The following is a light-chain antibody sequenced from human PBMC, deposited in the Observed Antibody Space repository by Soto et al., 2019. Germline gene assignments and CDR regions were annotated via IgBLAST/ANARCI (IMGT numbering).Light chain of an antibody. Sequence: DIQMTQSPSTLSASVGDRVTITCRASESINSWLAWYQQKPGKAPKLLIYKASNLESVVPSRFSGSGSGTEFTLTFTSLQPDDFATYYCQQYQSYSQFGQGTKV. J-gene: IGKJ1*01. CDR1: ESINSW. V-gene: IGKV1-5*03. CDR3: QQYQSYSQ. CDR2: KAS.